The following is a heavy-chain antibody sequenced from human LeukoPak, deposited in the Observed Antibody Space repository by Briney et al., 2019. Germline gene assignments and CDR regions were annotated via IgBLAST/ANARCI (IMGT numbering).Heavy chain of an antibody. D-gene: IGHD6-19*01. CDR1: GFXFSTYW. CDR3: ARGQSSGWYPD. V-gene: IGHV3-74*01. Sequence: GGSLRLSCAASGFXFSTYWIHWVRQAPGKGLVWVSRINNDGSSTGYADSVKGRFTISRDNVKNTVYLQMNSLTAEDTAVYYCARGQSSGWYPDWGQGTLVTVSS. J-gene: IGHJ4*02. CDR2: INNDGSST.